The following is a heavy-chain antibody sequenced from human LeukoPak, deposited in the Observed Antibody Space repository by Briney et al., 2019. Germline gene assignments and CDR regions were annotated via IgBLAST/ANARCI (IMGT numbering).Heavy chain of an antibody. CDR1: GYTFTSHY. CDR3: ARGRGTSGYYYFDY. Sequence: ASVKVSCKASGYTFTSHYMYWVRQAPGQGLEWMGMINPSGGSTGCAQKFQGRVTMTRDTSTSTVYMELTSLGSEDTAVYYCARGRGTSGYYYFDYWGQGILVTVSS. CDR2: INPSGGST. J-gene: IGHJ4*02. V-gene: IGHV1-46*01. D-gene: IGHD3-10*01.